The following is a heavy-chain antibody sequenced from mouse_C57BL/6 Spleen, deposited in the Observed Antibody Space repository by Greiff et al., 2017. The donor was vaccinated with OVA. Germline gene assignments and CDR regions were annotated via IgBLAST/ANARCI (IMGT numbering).Heavy chain of an antibody. V-gene: IGHV3-6*01. D-gene: IGHD2-3*01. J-gene: IGHJ3*01. Sequence: EVKLQESGPGLVKPSQSLSLTCSVTGYSITSGYYWNWIRQFPGNKLEWMGYISYDGSNNYNPSLNNRISITRDTSKNQFFLKLNSVTTEDTATYYCARDEDDGYGREFAYWGQGTLVTVSA. CDR1: GYSITSGYY. CDR3: ARDEDDGYGREFAY. CDR2: ISYDGSN.